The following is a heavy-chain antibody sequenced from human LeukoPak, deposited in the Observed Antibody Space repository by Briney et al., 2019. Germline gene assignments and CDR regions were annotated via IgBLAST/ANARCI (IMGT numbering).Heavy chain of an antibody. CDR1: GYTFTGYY. CDR3: ARGPSITMVRGGQWYYYMDV. D-gene: IGHD3-10*01. J-gene: IGHJ6*03. CDR2: INPNSGGT. Sequence: ASVKVSCKASGYTFTGYYMHWVRQAPGQGLEWMGWINPNSGGTNYAQKFQGRVTMTRDTSTNAVYMELSSLRSEDTAVYYCARGPSITMVRGGQWYYYMDVWGKGTTVTISS. V-gene: IGHV1-2*02.